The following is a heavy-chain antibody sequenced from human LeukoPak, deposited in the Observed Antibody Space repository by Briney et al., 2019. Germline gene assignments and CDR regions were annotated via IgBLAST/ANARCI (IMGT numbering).Heavy chain of an antibody. CDR3: ARDRGYGSGNYDAFDI. CDR1: GYTFTSYY. CDR2: INPSGGTT. V-gene: IGHV1-46*01. Sequence: ASVKVSCKASGYTFTSYYMHWVRQAPGQGLEWTGIINPSGGTTSYAQKFQGRVTMTRDTSTSTVYMELSSLRSKDTAVYYCARDRGYGSGNYDAFDIWGQGTMVTVSS. J-gene: IGHJ3*02. D-gene: IGHD3-10*01.